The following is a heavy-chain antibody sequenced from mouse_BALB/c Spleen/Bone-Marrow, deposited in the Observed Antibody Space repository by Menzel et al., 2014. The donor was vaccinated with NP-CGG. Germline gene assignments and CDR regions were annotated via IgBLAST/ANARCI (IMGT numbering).Heavy chain of an antibody. CDR3: ARSHYYGLYYAMDY. CDR2: ILPGSGTT. D-gene: IGHD1-1*01. Sequence: VPLVESGADLMKPGASVKISCKPPGYTFSSYGIGWVWQRPGNGLEWIGEILPGSGTTNYNEKFKGKATFTADTSSNTAYMQLSSLTSEDSAVYYCARSHYYGLYYAMDYWGQGTSVTVSS. CDR1: GYTFSSYG. V-gene: IGHV1-9*01. J-gene: IGHJ4*01.